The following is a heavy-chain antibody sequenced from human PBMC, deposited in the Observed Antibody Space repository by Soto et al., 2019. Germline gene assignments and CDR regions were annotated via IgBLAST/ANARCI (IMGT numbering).Heavy chain of an antibody. D-gene: IGHD6-19*01. CDR3: ARHFGSDYGMDV. Sequence: SETLSLTCTVSGGSISISSYYWCWIRQPPGKGLEWIGSIYYSGSTYYNPSLKSRVTISVDTSKNQFSLKLSSVTAADTAVYYCARHFGSDYGMDVWGQGTTVTVSS. CDR2: IYYSGST. CDR1: GGSISISSYY. V-gene: IGHV4-39*01. J-gene: IGHJ6*02.